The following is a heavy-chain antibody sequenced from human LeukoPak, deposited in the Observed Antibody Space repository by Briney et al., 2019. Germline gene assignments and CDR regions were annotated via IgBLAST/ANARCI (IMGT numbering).Heavy chain of an antibody. D-gene: IGHD3-10*01. CDR3: ARSSYFFGSGSSYNPDY. CDR2: INTDGTST. CDR1: GFTFSNYW. Sequence: TGGSLRLSCAASGFTFSNYWMHWVRQAPGKGLVWVSRINTDGTSTSYAGSVKGRFTNTRDNAKNTLYLEMNSLRAEDTAVYYRARSSYFFGSGSSYNPDYWGQGILVTVSS. V-gene: IGHV3-74*01. J-gene: IGHJ4*01.